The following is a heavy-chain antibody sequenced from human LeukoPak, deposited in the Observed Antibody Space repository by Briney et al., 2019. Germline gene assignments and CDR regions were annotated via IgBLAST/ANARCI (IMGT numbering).Heavy chain of an antibody. CDR3: VRDGLRFLDRRWYYYYGMDV. CDR2: IYYSGST. CDR1: GGSISSGGYY. Sequence: SETLSLTCTVSGGSISSGGYYWSWIRQHPGKGLEWIGYIYYSGSTYYNPSPKSRVTISVDTSKNQFSLKLSSVTAADTAVYYCVRDGLRFLDRRWYYYYGMDVWGQGTTVTVSS. J-gene: IGHJ6*02. D-gene: IGHD3-3*01. V-gene: IGHV4-31*03.